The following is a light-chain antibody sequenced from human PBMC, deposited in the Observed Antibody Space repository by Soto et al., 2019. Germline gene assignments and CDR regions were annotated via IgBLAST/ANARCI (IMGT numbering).Light chain of an antibody. J-gene: IGKJ4*01. Sequence: TQSPSSVSASVGDRVTITCRASQGINKWLAWYQQKPGQAPRLLIYGTSSRATGIPARFSGSGSGTDFTLTISSLEPEDFGVYYCQQRSNWPPVTFGGGTKVDIK. V-gene: IGKV3-11*01. CDR3: QQRSNWPPVT. CDR2: GTS. CDR1: QGINKW.